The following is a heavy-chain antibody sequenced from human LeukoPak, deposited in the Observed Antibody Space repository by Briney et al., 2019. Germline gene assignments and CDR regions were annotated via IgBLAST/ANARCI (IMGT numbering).Heavy chain of an antibody. Sequence: PSETLSLTRTASGGSISSCGYYWSWIRQHPGRGLVWLGYFYYSGNNYYNPALKRRVTISVDTSKNRFSLKLSSVTAADTAVYYCARVVRIRGFGGVIVSSFDYWGQGTLVTVSS. CDR3: ARVVRIRGFGGVIVSSFDY. CDR2: FYYSGNN. CDR1: GGSISSCGYY. D-gene: IGHD3-16*02. J-gene: IGHJ4*02. V-gene: IGHV4-31*03.